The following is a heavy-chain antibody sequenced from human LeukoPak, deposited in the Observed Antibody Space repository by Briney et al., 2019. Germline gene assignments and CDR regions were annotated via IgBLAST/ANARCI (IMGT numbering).Heavy chain of an antibody. CDR1: GYTFTNYG. V-gene: IGHV1-18*01. Sequence: ASVKVSCKASGYTFTNYGISWVRQAPGQGLEWMGWISAYNGNTHYAQKLQGGVTMTTDTSTCTAYMELRSLRSDDTAVYYCARDRRSIYDYIWGSTIVSYFDYWGQGSLVTVFS. CDR2: ISAYNGNT. J-gene: IGHJ4*02. D-gene: IGHD3-16*01. CDR3: ARDRRSIYDYIWGSTIVSYFDY.